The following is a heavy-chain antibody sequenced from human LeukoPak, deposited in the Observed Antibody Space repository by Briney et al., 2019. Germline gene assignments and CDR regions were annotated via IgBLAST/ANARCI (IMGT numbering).Heavy chain of an antibody. J-gene: IGHJ6*02. CDR3: ARYKVPPHQDSSMVPGVYYYYGMDV. D-gene: IGHD3-10*01. CDR2: IIPFFGTP. CDR1: GGSFSTYA. Sequence: SVKVSCKASGGSFSTYAISWVRQAPGQGLEWMGGIIPFFGTPSYAQKFHGRVAITADESTNTAYMEVSSLRSEDTALYYCARYKVPPHQDSSMVPGVYYYYGMDVWGLGTTVTVSS. V-gene: IGHV1-69*13.